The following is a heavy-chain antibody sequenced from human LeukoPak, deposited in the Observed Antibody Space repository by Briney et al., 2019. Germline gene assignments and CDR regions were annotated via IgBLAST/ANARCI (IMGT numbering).Heavy chain of an antibody. Sequence: GGSLRLSCAASEFTLSSYAMSWVRQAPGKGLEWVSAISGSGGSTYYAESVKGRFTISRDNSKNTLYLQMNSLRAEDTAVYYCAKVLDYYDRSGYYYFDYWGQGTLVPVSS. CDR1: EFTLSSYA. J-gene: IGHJ4*02. V-gene: IGHV3-23*01. D-gene: IGHD3-22*01. CDR2: ISGSGGST. CDR3: AKVLDYYDRSGYYYFDY.